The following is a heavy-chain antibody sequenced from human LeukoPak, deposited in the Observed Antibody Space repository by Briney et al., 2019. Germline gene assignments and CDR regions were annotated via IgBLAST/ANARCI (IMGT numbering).Heavy chain of an antibody. V-gene: IGHV3-23*01. D-gene: IGHD3-10*01. Sequence: GGSLRLSCAASGFTFSSYAMSWVRQAPGKGLEWVSAISGSGGSTYYADSVKGRFTISRDNPKNTLYLQMNSLRAEDTALYYCAKAGELLSSEYFQYWGQGTLVTVSS. CDR1: GFTFSSYA. J-gene: IGHJ1*01. CDR3: AKAGELLSSEYFQY. CDR2: ISGSGGST.